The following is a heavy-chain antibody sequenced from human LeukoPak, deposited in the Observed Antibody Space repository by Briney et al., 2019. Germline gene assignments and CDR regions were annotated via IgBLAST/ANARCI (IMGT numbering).Heavy chain of an antibody. Sequence: SETLSLTCTVSGGSISSSSYYWGWIRQPPGKGLEWIGSIYYSGSTYYNPSLKSRVTISVDTSKNQFSLKLSSVTAADTAVYYCAREPGGSWYQFDYWGQGTLVTVSS. D-gene: IGHD6-13*01. CDR1: GGSISSSSYY. V-gene: IGHV4-39*02. J-gene: IGHJ4*02. CDR3: AREPGGSWYQFDY. CDR2: IYYSGST.